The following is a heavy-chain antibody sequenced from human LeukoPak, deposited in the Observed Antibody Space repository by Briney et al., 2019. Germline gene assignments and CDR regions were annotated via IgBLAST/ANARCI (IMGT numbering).Heavy chain of an antibody. J-gene: IGHJ4*02. V-gene: IGHV5-51*01. D-gene: IGHD3-16*01. CDR1: GYSFTRYW. Sequence: GEALKISCERSGYSFTRYWIGWVRHRPVEGLEWIGNIHPVDSATTYSPSFQGQVTISADKSITTAYLQWSSLRASDTAMYYCATWGSSHWFDFWGQGSLVTVSS. CDR3: ATWGSSHWFDF. CDR2: IHPVDSAT.